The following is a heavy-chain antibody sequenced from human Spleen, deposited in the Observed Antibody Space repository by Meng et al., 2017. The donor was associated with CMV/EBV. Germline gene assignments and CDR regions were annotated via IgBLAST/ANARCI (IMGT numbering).Heavy chain of an antibody. Sequence: GESLKISCAASGFSFSDHYMDWVRQAPGKGLEWVGRSRNKANSYTAEYAASVKGRFTILRDDSKNSLYLQMNSLKTEDTAVYYCASYRYYGSGSYRDYWGQGTLVTVSS. CDR1: GFSFSDHY. J-gene: IGHJ4*02. CDR3: ASYRYYGSGSYRDY. V-gene: IGHV3-72*01. CDR2: SRNKANSYTA. D-gene: IGHD3-10*01.